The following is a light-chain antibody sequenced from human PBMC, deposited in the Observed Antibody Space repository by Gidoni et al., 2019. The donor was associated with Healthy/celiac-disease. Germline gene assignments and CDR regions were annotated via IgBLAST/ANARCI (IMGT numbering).Light chain of an antibody. V-gene: IGKV2-28*01. CDR2: LGS. J-gene: IGKJ2*04. Sequence: DLVMPQSPLSLPVTPGEPASISCRSSQSLLHSNGYNYLDWYLQKPGQSPQLLIYLGSTRASGVPDRFSGSGSGTDFTLKISRVEAEDVGVYYCMQALQTPRSFXXXTKLEIK. CDR1: QSLLHSNGYNY. CDR3: MQALQTPRS.